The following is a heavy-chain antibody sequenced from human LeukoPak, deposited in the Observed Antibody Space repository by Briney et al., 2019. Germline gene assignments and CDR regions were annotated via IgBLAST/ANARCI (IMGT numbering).Heavy chain of an antibody. J-gene: IGHJ3*02. V-gene: IGHV1-69*01. CDR2: IIPIFGTA. CDR1: GFTFSSYA. D-gene: IGHD6-13*01. CDR3: ARAMAPAAGPGADAFDI. Sequence: PGGSLRLSCAASGFTFSSYAISWVRQAPGQGLEWMGGIIPIFGTANYAQKFQGRVTITADESTSTAYMELSSLRSEDTAVYYCARAMAPAAGPGADAFDIWGQGTMVTVSS.